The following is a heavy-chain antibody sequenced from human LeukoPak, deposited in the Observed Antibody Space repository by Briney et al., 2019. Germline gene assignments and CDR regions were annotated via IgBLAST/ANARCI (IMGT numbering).Heavy chain of an antibody. D-gene: IGHD2-2*01. CDR3: AGVPAAHYYYYGMDV. CDR1: GGSISSSSYY. V-gene: IGHV4-39*01. Sequence: ETLSLTCTVSGGSISSSSYYWGWIRQPPGKGREWIGSIYYSGSTYYNPSLKSRVTISVDTSKNQFSLKLSSVTAADTAVYYCAGVPAAHYYYYGMDVWGQGTTVTVSS. J-gene: IGHJ6*02. CDR2: IYYSGST.